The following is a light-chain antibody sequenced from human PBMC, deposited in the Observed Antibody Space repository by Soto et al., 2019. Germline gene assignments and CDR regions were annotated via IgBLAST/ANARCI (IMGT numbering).Light chain of an antibody. V-gene: IGKV3-20*01. CDR1: QSLANSF. CDR2: GAS. Sequence: EIVLTQSPGTLSLSPGERATLSCRASQSLANSFLAWYQQKPGQTPRLLIYGASTRATCIPNRFSGSGSGTDFTLTISRLEPEDFAVYYCQQYGTSPLTFGGGTKVEIK. CDR3: QQYGTSPLT. J-gene: IGKJ4*01.